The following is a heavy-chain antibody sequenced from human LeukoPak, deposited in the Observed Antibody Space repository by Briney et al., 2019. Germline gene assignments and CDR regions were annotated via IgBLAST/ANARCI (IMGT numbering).Heavy chain of an antibody. CDR1: GYTFTSYD. Sequence: GASVKVSCKASGYTFTSYDINWVRQATGQGREWMGWMNPNSGNTGYAQKFQGRVTMTRNTSISTAYMELSSLRSEDTAVYYCARGRRSRVAATTGYYYYMDVWGKGTTVTVSS. V-gene: IGHV1-8*01. J-gene: IGHJ6*03. D-gene: IGHD2-15*01. CDR3: ARGRRSRVAATTGYYYYMDV. CDR2: MNPNSGNT.